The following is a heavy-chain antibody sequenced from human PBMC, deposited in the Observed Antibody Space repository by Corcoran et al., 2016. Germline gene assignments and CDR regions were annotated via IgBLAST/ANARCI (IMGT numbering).Heavy chain of an antibody. Sequence: EVQLVESGGGLVQPGGSLRLSCVTSGFTFSKFWMAWVRQVPGKGLECVANIKEDGSEKHYVDSVKGRFTISRANAKNSLDLQMNSLRAEDTAVYYFERSAYSYDNSRDYWGQGTLVTGYS. J-gene: IGHJ4*02. CDR1: GFTFSKFW. CDR3: ERSAYSYDNSRDY. CDR2: IKEDGSEK. V-gene: IGHV3-7*01. D-gene: IGHD3-22*01.